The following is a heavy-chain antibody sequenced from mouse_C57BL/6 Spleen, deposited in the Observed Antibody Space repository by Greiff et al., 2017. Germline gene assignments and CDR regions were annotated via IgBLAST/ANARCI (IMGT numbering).Heavy chain of an antibody. V-gene: IGHV3-6*01. CDR3: ARELFAY. J-gene: IGHJ3*01. CDR2: ISYDGSN. CDR1: GYSITSGYY. Sequence: EVQLQESGPGLVKPSQSLSLSCSVTGYSITSGYYWNWIRQFPGNKLEWMGYISYDGSNNYNPSLKNRIPITRDTSKNQFFLKLNSVTTEDTATYYGARELFAYWGQGTLVTVSA.